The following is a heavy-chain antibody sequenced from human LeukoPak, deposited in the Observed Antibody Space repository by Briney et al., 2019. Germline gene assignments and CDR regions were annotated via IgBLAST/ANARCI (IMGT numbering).Heavy chain of an antibody. CDR2: LGSSSGYI. Sequence: GGSLRLSCVASGFTFSSYSMKWVRQAPGKGLEWVSILGSSSGYINYADSVRGRVTISRDNAKNSLYLQVNSLRAEDTAVYYCAREYCSGGSCYWGAFDIWGQGTMVTVSS. V-gene: IGHV3-21*01. CDR3: AREYCSGGSCYWGAFDI. J-gene: IGHJ3*02. D-gene: IGHD2-15*01. CDR1: GFTFSSYS.